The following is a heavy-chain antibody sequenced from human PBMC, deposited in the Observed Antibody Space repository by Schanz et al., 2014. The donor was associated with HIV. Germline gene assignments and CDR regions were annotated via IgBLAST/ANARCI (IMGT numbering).Heavy chain of an antibody. Sequence: QVQLVQSGAEVKKPGSSVKVSCKASGGTFSSYGFIWVRQAPGQGLEWMGGIIPLFGTANYAQTFQGRVTITADKSTSTAYMELSSLRSEDTAIYYCARDGEPYGIDVWGQGTPVTVSS. V-gene: IGHV1-69*06. J-gene: IGHJ6*02. CDR1: GGTFSSYG. D-gene: IGHD2-21*01. CDR3: ARDGEPYGIDV. CDR2: IIPLFGTA.